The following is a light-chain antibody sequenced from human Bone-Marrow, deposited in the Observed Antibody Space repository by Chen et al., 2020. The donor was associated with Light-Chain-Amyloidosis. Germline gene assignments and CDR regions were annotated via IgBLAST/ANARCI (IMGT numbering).Light chain of an antibody. V-gene: IGLV2-11*01. CDR1: SSDVASDDY. CDR3: SSCGGNYTGV. Sequence: HSALPQPRPVSGSPGTPVTISCTGTSSDVASDDYVSWYQPRPGKAPILIIYDVNKRRSGVPDPFSGSRSGNTSSLSVAGLQAEAEADYYCSSCGGNYTGVFGGATKLTVL. J-gene: IGLJ3*02. CDR2: DVN.